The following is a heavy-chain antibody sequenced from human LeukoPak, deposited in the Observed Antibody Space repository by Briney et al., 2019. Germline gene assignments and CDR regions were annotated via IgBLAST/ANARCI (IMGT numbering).Heavy chain of an antibody. CDR1: GYTFTSYA. CDR3: AQEATIFGVVIHFGY. CDR2: INAGNGNT. Sequence: GASVKVSCKASGYTFTSYAMHWVRQAPGQRLEWMGWINAGNGNTKYSQKFQGRVTITRDISASTAYMELSSLRSEDTAVYYCAQEATIFGVVIHFGYWGQGTLVTVSS. V-gene: IGHV1-3*01. D-gene: IGHD3-3*01. J-gene: IGHJ4*02.